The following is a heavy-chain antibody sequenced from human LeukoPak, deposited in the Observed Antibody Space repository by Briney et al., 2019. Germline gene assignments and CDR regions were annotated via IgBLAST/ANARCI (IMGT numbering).Heavy chain of an antibody. Sequence: GGSLRLSCAASGFTFTTYIMNWVRQAPGKGLEWVSYITSSSTIYYADSVKGRFTISRDNAKDSLYLQMNSLRAEDTAVYYCARGFFGAASDTNFDYWGQGTLVTVSS. D-gene: IGHD6-13*01. CDR1: GFTFTTYI. J-gene: IGHJ4*02. CDR3: ARGFFGAASDTNFDY. V-gene: IGHV3-48*01. CDR2: ITSSSTI.